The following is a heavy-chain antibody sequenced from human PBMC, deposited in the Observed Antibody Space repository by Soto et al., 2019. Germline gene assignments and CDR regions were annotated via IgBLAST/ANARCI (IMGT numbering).Heavy chain of an antibody. CDR2: INHSGST. D-gene: IGHD5-12*01. Sequence: PSETLSLTCAVYGGAFSGYYWSWIRQPPGKGLEWIGEINHSGSTNYNPSLKSRVTISVDTSKNQFSLKLSSVTAADTAVYYCAGPLTYDVYYYYGMDVWGQGTTVTVSS. J-gene: IGHJ6*02. V-gene: IGHV4-34*01. CDR1: GGAFSGYY. CDR3: AGPLTYDVYYYYGMDV.